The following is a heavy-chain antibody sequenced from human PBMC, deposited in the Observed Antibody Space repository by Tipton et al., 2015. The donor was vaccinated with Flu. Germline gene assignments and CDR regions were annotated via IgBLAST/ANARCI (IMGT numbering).Heavy chain of an antibody. J-gene: IGHJ4*02. CDR3: ASHSSTDYGDYLNFDY. CDR2: IYHSGST. Sequence: TLSLTCAVSGYSISSGYYWGWIRQPPGKGLEWIGSIYHSGSTYYNPSLKSRVTISVDTSKNQFSLKLSSVTAADTAVYYCASHSSTDYGDYLNFDYWGQGTLVTVSS. V-gene: IGHV4-38-2*01. D-gene: IGHD4-17*01. CDR1: GYSISSGYY.